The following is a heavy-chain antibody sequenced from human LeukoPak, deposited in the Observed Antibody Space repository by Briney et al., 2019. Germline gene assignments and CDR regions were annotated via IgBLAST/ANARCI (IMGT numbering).Heavy chain of an antibody. CDR1: GYRFTSYW. J-gene: IGHJ5*02. Sequence: GESLKISCKGSGYRFTSYWIGWVRQMPGKGLEWMGIIYPGDSDTRYNPSFQDQVTTSADKSISTAYLQWSSLKASDTAMYYCARQRFTMRAYAGNWFDPWGQGTLVTVSS. V-gene: IGHV5-51*01. CDR2: IYPGDSDT. D-gene: IGHD3-10*01. CDR3: ARQRFTMRAYAGNWFDP.